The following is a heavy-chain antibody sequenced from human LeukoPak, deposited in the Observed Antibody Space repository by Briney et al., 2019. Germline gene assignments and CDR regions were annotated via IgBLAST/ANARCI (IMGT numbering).Heavy chain of an antibody. Sequence: PGGSLRLSCAASGFTFDSFGLSWVRHAPGKGLVWVSRISSDGTTRSYADSVKGRFTISRDNVNNTLYLQMNSLRVEDTAMYYCARPAYDGLQFGNWGQGTLVAVSS. CDR3: ARPAYDGLQFGN. CDR1: GFTFDSFG. CDR2: ISSDGTTR. J-gene: IGHJ4*02. D-gene: IGHD3-3*01. V-gene: IGHV3-74*01.